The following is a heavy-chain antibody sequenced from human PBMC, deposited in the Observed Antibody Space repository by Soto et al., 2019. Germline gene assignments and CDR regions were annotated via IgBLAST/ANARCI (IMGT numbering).Heavy chain of an antibody. CDR1: GFTFSSYE. D-gene: IGHD2-21*02. CDR3: ARDGDTWTRNAFDI. V-gene: IGHV3-48*03. J-gene: IGHJ3*02. CDR2: INTKGDTI. Sequence: EVQLVESGGGLVQPGGSLRLSCAASGFTFSSYEMNWVRQAPGKGLEWISYINTKGDTIYYADSVKGRFTISRDNAKNSLYLQMNSLRAEDTALYYGARDGDTWTRNAFDIWGQGTMVTASS.